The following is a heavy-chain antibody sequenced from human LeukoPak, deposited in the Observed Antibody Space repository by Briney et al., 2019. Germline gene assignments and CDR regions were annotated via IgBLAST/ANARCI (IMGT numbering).Heavy chain of an antibody. D-gene: IGHD3-3*01. CDR3: ARDLLEWYFDY. V-gene: IGHV3-66*01. J-gene: IGHJ4*02. CDR2: IYSGGST. Sequence: GSLRLSCAASGLTVSSTYMSWVRQTPGKGLEWVSVIYSGGSTYYADSVKGRFTISRDNSKNTLYLQMNSLRAEDTAVYYCARDLLEWYFDYWGQGTLVTVSS. CDR1: GLTVSSTY.